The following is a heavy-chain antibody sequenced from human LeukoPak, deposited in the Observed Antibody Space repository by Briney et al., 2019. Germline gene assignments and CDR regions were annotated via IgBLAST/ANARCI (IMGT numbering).Heavy chain of an antibody. D-gene: IGHD2-8*01. Sequence: PGGSLTLSCGASGFTFSTSWMNCVRQPQGKGLVWVSQINSDGSNTNYADSVKGRFTISRDKATNPLYMRMNCLRAADTAVSYCAREGPCIIGVCYTDFDYWGRGTLVSVSS. CDR3: AREGPCIIGVCYTDFDY. J-gene: IGHJ4*02. V-gene: IGHV3-74*01. CDR1: GFTFSTSW. CDR2: INSDGSNT.